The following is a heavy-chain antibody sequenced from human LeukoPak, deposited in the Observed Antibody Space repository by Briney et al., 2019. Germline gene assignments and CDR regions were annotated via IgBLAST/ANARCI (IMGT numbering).Heavy chain of an antibody. Sequence: PSETLSLTCTVSGGSISSYYWSWIRQPPGKGLDWIGYIYYSGSTNYNPSLKSRVTISVDTSKNQFSLKLSSVTAADTAVYYCARVNGDYSYNWFDPWGQGTLVTVSS. J-gene: IGHJ5*02. D-gene: IGHD4-17*01. CDR2: IYYSGST. CDR3: ARVNGDYSYNWFDP. CDR1: GGSISSYY. V-gene: IGHV4-59*01.